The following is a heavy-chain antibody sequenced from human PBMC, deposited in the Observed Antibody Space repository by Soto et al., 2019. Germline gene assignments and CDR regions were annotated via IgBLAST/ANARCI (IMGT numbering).Heavy chain of an antibody. V-gene: IGHV3-11*05. J-gene: IGHJ3*02. CDR3: ARVAYDAFDI. CDR1: GFTFSDYY. D-gene: IGHD3-16*01. Sequence: QVQLVESGGGLVKPGGSLRLSCAASGFTFSDYYMNWIRQAPGKGLEWVSYISSSRSYTNYTDSVKGRFTISRDNAKNSLYLQMNSLRAEDTAVYYCARVAYDAFDIWGQGTMVTVSS. CDR2: ISSSRSYT.